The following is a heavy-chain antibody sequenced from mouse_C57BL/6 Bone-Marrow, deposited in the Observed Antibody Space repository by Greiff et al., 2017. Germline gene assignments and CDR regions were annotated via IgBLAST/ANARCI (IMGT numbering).Heavy chain of an antibody. J-gene: IGHJ4*01. CDR2: IYPRSGNT. CDR1: GYTFTSYG. Sequence: QVQLKESGAELARPGASVKLSCKASGYTFTSYGISWVKQRTGQGLEWIGEIYPRSGNTYYNEKFKGKATLTADKSSSTAYMELRSLTSEDSAVYFCARTTAQGYAMDYWGQGTSVTVSS. V-gene: IGHV1-81*01. CDR3: ARTTAQGYAMDY. D-gene: IGHD3-2*02.